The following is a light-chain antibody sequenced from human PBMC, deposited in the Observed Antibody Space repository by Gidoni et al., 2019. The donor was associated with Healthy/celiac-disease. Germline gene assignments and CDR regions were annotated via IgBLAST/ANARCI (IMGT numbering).Light chain of an antibody. V-gene: IGLV1-44*01. CDR3: AAWDDSLNGYWV. CDR1: SSNIGSNT. Sequence: QSVLTHPPSASGTPGQRVTISCSGSSSNIGSNTVNWYQQLPGTAPKLLIYSTNQRPSGVPDRFSGSKSGTSASLAISGLQSEDEADYYCAAWDDSLNGYWVFGGGTKLTVL. J-gene: IGLJ3*02. CDR2: STN.